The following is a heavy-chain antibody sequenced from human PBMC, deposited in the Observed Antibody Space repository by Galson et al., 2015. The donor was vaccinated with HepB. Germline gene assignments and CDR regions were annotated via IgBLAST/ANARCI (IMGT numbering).Heavy chain of an antibody. CDR3: ARGDGGWGGLDD. CDR1: GYTFTNYG. Sequence: SVKVSCKASGYTFTNYGISWVRQAPGQGLQWMGWISAYNGNTHYAQKLQGRVTMTTDTSTSTAYMELRSLRYDDTAVYYCARGDGGWGGLDDWGQGTLVTVSS. CDR2: ISAYNGNT. D-gene: IGHD3-16*01. J-gene: IGHJ4*02. V-gene: IGHV1-18*01.